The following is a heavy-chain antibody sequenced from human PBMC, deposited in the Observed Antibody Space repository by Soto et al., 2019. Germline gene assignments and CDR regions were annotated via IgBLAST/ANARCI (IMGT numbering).Heavy chain of an antibody. CDR3: AHRRSPAAGTWGDAFDI. CDR1: GFSLSTSGVG. V-gene: IGHV2-5*02. Sequence: QITLKESGPTLVKPTQTLTLTCTFSGFSLSTSGVGVGWIRQPPGKAPEWLALIYWDDDKRYSPSLKSRLTIAKDTYKNQVVLTMTNMDPVDTATYYCAHRRSPAAGTWGDAFDIWGQVTMVTVSS. CDR2: IYWDDDK. J-gene: IGHJ3*02. D-gene: IGHD6-13*01.